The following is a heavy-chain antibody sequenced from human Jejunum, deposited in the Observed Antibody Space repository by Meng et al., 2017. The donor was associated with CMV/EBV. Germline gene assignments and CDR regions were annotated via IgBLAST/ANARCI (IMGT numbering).Heavy chain of an antibody. CDR1: GSTFATYF. CDR3: ARKYNGYWFDP. D-gene: IGHD5-12*01. Sequence: CKASGSTFATYFMHWVRQAPGQGPEWMGWINPTSGGTSYAEKFQGRVTMTRDTSISTAYMELSRLRSDDTAVYYCARKYNGYWFDPWGQGTLVTVS. CDR2: INPTSGGT. V-gene: IGHV1-2*02. J-gene: IGHJ5*02.